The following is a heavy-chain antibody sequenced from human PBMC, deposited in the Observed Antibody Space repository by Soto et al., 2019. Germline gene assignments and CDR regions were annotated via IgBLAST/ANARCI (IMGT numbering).Heavy chain of an antibody. D-gene: IGHD6-6*01. CDR1: GYTFSSYY. J-gene: IGHJ6*02. Sequence: ASVKVSCKTSGYTFSSYYMHWVRQAPGQGLEWMGIINPSGGSTTFAQKLEGRVTMTRDTSTSTVYMELSSLRSEDTAVYYCAREAGGRIAARYNGMDVWGQGTTVTVSS. CDR3: AREAGGRIAARYNGMDV. V-gene: IGHV1-46*01. CDR2: INPSGGST.